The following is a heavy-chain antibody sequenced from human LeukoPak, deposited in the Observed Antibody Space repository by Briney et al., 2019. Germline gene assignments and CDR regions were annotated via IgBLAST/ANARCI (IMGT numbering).Heavy chain of an antibody. CDR2: INPSGGST. CDR1: GYTFTSYY. J-gene: IGHJ5*02. Sequence: ASVKVSCKASGYTFTSYYMHWVRQAPRQGLEWMGIINPSGGSTSYAQKFQGRVTMTRDASTSTVYMELSSLRSEDTAVYYCARGLWWYYDSSGHGFDPWGQGTLVTVSS. V-gene: IGHV1-46*01. CDR3: ARGLWWYYDSSGHGFDP. D-gene: IGHD3-22*01.